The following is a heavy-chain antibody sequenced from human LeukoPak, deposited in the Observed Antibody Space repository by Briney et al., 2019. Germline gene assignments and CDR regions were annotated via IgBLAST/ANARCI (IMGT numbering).Heavy chain of an antibody. CDR1: GFTVSSNY. D-gene: IGHD6-13*01. J-gene: IGHJ5*02. CDR3: ARDSSSWYNWFDP. CDR2: IYSGGST. Sequence: GGSLRLSCAASGFTVSSNYMSWVRQAPGKGLEWVSVIYSGGSTYYADSVKGRFTISRDNSKNTLYLQTNSLRAEDTAVYYCARDSSSWYNWFDPWGQGTLVTVSS. V-gene: IGHV3-66*02.